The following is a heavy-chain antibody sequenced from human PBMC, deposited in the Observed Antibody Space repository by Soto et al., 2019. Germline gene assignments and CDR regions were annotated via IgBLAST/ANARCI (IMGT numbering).Heavy chain of an antibody. D-gene: IGHD6-19*01. J-gene: IGHJ4*02. CDR3: VVMGNVAVSNPRSSDY. Sequence: SVKVSCKASGATFSCYAINWVRQAPVQGLEWLGRIVPIFETLNYAERFQGRVAITADESTTTVYMELTNLTHEDTAVYYCVVMGNVAVSNPRSSDYWGQGTQVNVSS. V-gene: IGHV1-69*13. CDR1: GATFSCYA. CDR2: IVPIFETL.